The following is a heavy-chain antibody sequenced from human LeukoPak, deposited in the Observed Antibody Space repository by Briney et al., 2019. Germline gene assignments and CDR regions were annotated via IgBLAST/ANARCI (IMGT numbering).Heavy chain of an antibody. Sequence: PSETLSLTCTVSGGSISSSSYYWGWIRQPPGKGLEWIGSIHYSGSTNYNPSLKSRVTISVDTSKNQFSLKLSSVTAADTAVYYCARTYYDILTGYFAFDIWGQGTMVTVSS. D-gene: IGHD3-9*01. J-gene: IGHJ3*02. CDR2: IHYSGST. CDR3: ARTYYDILTGYFAFDI. V-gene: IGHV4-39*07. CDR1: GGSISSSSYY.